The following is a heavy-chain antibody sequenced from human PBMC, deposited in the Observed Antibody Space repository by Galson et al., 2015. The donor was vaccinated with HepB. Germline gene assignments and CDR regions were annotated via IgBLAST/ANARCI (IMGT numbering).Heavy chain of an antibody. CDR2: ISGNSGRI. J-gene: IGHJ4*02. Sequence: SLRLSCAASGFEFSMYSMNWVRQAPGTGLEWISYISGNSGRIDYADSVQGRFTISRDNARNSMYLQMRSLKDEDTAVYFCTRGDGADSWYSEFWGQGTLVTVSS. V-gene: IGHV3-48*02. CDR1: GFEFSMYS. CDR3: TRGDGADSWYSEF. D-gene: IGHD1-26*01.